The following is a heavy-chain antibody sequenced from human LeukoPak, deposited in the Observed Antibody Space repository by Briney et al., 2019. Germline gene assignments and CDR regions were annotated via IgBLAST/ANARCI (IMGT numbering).Heavy chain of an antibody. V-gene: IGHV4-59*13. CDR1: GGSISSYY. J-gene: IGHJ5*02. Sequence: SETLSLTCSVSGGSISSYYWNSIRQPPGKGLEWIGYIYYSGSTDYNPSLKSRVTISVDTSKNQFSLKVSSVTAADTAVYYCAGSLAAMAVNWFDPWGLGTLVTVSS. CDR2: IYYSGST. CDR3: AGSLAAMAVNWFDP. D-gene: IGHD2-8*01.